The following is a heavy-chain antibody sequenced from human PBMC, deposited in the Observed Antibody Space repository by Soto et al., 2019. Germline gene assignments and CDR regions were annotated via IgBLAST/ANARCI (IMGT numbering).Heavy chain of an antibody. J-gene: IGHJ4*02. V-gene: IGHV1-24*01. CDR2: FDPEDGET. CDR1: GYTLTELS. CDR3: ASLGITGTAFDY. D-gene: IGHD1-20*01. Sequence: GASVKVSCKVSGYTLTELSMHWVRQAPGKGLEWMGGFDPEDGETIYAQKFQGRVTMTEDTSTDTAYMELSSLRSEDTAVYYCASLGITGTAFDYWGQGTLVTVS.